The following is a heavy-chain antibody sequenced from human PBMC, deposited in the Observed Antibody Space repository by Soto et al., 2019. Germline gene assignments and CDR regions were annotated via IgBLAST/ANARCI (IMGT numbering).Heavy chain of an antibody. V-gene: IGHV3-30*18. CDR2: ISYDGSNE. CDR3: AKDQRLWSQDSYYGMDV. Sequence: QAGGSLRLSCAASGFNFHPYGVHWVRQAPGKGLEWVAVISYDGSNEYYADSVKGRFTISRDDSKNMLYLQMDSLGPEDTALYYCAKDQRLWSQDSYYGMDVWGRGTTVTVSS. D-gene: IGHD6-19*01. J-gene: IGHJ6*02. CDR1: GFNFHPYG.